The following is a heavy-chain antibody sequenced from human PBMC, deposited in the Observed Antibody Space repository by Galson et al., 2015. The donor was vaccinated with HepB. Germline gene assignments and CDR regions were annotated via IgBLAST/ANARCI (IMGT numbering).Heavy chain of an antibody. CDR1: GFTFSGSA. Sequence: SLRLSCAASGFTFSGSAMHWVRQASGKGLEWVGRIRSKANSYATAYAASVKGRFTISRDDSKNTAYLQMNSLKTEDTAVYYCTRLDTGYSSSWYRDYYMDVWGKGTTVTVSS. D-gene: IGHD6-13*01. CDR3: TRLDTGYSSSWYRDYYMDV. V-gene: IGHV3-73*01. CDR2: IRSKANSYAT. J-gene: IGHJ6*03.